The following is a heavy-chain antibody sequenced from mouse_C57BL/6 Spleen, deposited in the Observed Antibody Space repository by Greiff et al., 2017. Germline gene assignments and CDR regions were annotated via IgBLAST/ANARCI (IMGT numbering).Heavy chain of an antibody. V-gene: IGHV2-2*01. Sequence: QVQLKESGPGLVQPSQSLSITCTVSGFSLTSYGVHWVRQSPGKGLEWLGVIWSGGSTDYNAAFISRLSISKDNSKSQVFCKMNSLQADDTAIYYCANYYDYSWFAYWGQGTLVTVSA. D-gene: IGHD2-4*01. CDR3: ANYYDYSWFAY. J-gene: IGHJ3*01. CDR2: IWSGGST. CDR1: GFSLTSYG.